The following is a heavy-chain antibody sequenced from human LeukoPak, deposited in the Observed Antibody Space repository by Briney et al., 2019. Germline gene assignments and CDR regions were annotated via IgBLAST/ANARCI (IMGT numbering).Heavy chain of an antibody. CDR3: ARDQGGLDY. CDR1: GYTFTSNY. CDR2: IYPRDDST. Sequence: ASVKVSCKASGYTFTSNYIHWVRQAPGQGLEWMGMIYPRDDSTSYAQKFQGRVTVTRDTSTSTVHMELSGLRSEDTAVYYCARDQGGLDYWGQGTLVTVSS. J-gene: IGHJ4*02. V-gene: IGHV1-46*01.